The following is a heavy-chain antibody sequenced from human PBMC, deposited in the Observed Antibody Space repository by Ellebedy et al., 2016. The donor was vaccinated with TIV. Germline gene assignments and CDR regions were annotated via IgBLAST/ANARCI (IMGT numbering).Heavy chain of an antibody. CDR2: TYYRSKWYN. CDR3: ARVGSSSWSLFDY. V-gene: IGHV6-1*01. J-gene: IGHJ4*02. Sequence: LRLXCAISGDSVSSNSAAWNWIRQSPSRGLEWLGRTYYRSKWYNDYAVSVKSRITINPDTSKNQFSLQLDSVTPEDTAVYYCARVGSSSWSLFDYWGQGTLVTVSS. D-gene: IGHD6-13*01. CDR1: GDSVSSNSAA.